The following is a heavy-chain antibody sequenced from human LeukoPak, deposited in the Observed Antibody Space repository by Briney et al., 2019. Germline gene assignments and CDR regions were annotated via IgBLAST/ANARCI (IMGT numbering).Heavy chain of an antibody. D-gene: IGHD3-22*01. CDR3: ARYANRAGHHYDTSGYYPSSFDY. J-gene: IGHJ4*02. CDR1: GGSFSDYF. Sequence: SETLSLTCAVYGGSFSDYFWNWVHQPPGRGLEWIGEINQRGSSTYNPSLKSRVTMSVDTSKNQLSLKMTSVTAADTAVYYCARYANRAGHHYDTSGYYPSSFDYWGQGTLVTVSS. V-gene: IGHV4-34*01. CDR2: INQRGSS.